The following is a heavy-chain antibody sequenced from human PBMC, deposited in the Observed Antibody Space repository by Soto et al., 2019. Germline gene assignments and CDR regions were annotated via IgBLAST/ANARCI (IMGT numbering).Heavy chain of an antibody. Sequence: GGSLKLSCTAAGFTFGDYAMSWFRQAPGKGLEWVGFIRSKAYGGTTEYAASVKGRFTISRDDSKSIAYLQMNSLKTEDTAVYYCTRVDGIAFSYYYYGMDVWGQGT. CDR3: TRVDGIAFSYYYYGMDV. CDR1: GFTFGDYA. CDR2: IRSKAYGGTT. D-gene: IGHD3-3*02. V-gene: IGHV3-49*03. J-gene: IGHJ6*02.